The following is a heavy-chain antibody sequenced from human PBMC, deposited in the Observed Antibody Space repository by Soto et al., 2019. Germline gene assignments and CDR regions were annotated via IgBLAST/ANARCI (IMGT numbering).Heavy chain of an antibody. CDR1: GFTFSSYA. V-gene: IGHV3-23*01. CDR3: AKDWYGSGSLDY. Sequence: GESLKISCAASGFTFSSYAMSWVRQAPGKGLEWVSAISGSGGSTYYADSVKGRFTISRDNSKNTLYLQMNSLRAEDTAVYYCAKDWYGSGSLDYWGQGTLVTVSS. J-gene: IGHJ4*02. D-gene: IGHD3-10*01. CDR2: ISGSGGST.